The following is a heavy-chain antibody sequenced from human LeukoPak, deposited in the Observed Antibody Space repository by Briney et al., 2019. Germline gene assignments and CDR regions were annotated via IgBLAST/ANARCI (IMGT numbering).Heavy chain of an antibody. D-gene: IGHD3-10*01. J-gene: IGHJ6*02. Sequence: GGSLRLSCAASGFTFSSYGMHWVRQAPGKGLEGVAVIWYDGSNKYYADAVKGRFTISRDNSKNTLYLQMNSLRAEDTAVYYCARDRATMVRGYYGMDVWGQGTTVTVSS. CDR2: IWYDGSNK. CDR3: ARDRATMVRGYYGMDV. CDR1: GFTFSSYG. V-gene: IGHV3-33*01.